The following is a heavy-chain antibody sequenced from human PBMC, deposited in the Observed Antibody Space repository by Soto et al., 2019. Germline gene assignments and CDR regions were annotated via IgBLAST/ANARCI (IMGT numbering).Heavy chain of an antibody. J-gene: IGHJ4*02. CDR1: GGSISSYY. D-gene: IGHD1-1*01. CDR3: ARGSGTTFLFDY. CDR2: IYYSGST. Sequence: SETLSLTCTVSGGSISSYYWSWIRQPPGKGLEWIGYIYYSGSTNYNPSLKSRVTISVDTSKNQFSLKLSSVTAADTAVYYCARGSGTTFLFDYWGQGTLVTVSS. V-gene: IGHV4-59*01.